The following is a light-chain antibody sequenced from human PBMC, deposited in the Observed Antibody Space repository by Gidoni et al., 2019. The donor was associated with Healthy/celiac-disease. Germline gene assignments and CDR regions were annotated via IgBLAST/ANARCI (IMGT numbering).Light chain of an antibody. CDR1: QSVSSY. V-gene: IGKV3-11*01. J-gene: IGKJ2*01. CDR2: DAS. Sequence: IVLTQSPATLPLSPGERATLSCRASQSVSSYLAWYQQKPGQAPRLLIYDASNRATGIPARFSGSGSGTDFTLTISSLEPEDFAVYYCQQRSNWRTFGQGTKLEIK. CDR3: QQRSNWRT.